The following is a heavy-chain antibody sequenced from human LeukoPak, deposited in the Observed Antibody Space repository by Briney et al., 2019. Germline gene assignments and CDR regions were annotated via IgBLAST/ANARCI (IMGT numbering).Heavy chain of an antibody. D-gene: IGHD2-21*02. V-gene: IGHV4-39*01. CDR2: IHYSGKT. CDR3: ARRCGGDCYSKVGLDL. CDR1: GGFISNSIYY. Sequence: SETLSLTCIVSGGFISNSIYYWAWIRQPPGEGLEWIGSIHYSGKTYYYPSLKSRVTMSVDTSKNQFSLKLSSVTAADTAVYYCARRCGGDCYSKVGLDLWGQGTAVTVSS. J-gene: IGHJ5*02.